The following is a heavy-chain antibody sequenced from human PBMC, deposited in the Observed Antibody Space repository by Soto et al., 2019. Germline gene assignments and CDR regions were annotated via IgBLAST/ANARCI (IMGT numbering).Heavy chain of an antibody. CDR1: GFTVSSNY. J-gene: IGHJ1*01. Sequence: EVQLVESGGGLIQPGGSLRLSCAASGFTVSSNYMSWVRQSPGKGLEWVSVSSSGGSRYYAYSVKGRFTISRDNSKNTLYLQMNSLRAEDTAVYYCARDRVESGYPEYFQHWGQGTLVT. D-gene: IGHD3-22*01. V-gene: IGHV3-53*01. CDR3: ARDRVESGYPEYFQH. CDR2: SSSGGSR.